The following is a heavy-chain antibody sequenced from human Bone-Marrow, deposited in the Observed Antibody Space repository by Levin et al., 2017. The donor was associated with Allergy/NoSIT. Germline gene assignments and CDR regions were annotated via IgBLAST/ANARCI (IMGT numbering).Heavy chain of an antibody. J-gene: IGHJ4*02. Sequence: PGGSLRLSCKASGGTFSSFAINWVRQAPGQGLEWMGGIIPIFDTPIYAQKFEGRVTITADESTTTAYMELSSLRSEDTAMYYCARDGDYYGSGTIPFDSWGQGTLVTVSS. CDR2: IIPIFDTP. D-gene: IGHD3-10*01. CDR3: ARDGDYYGSGTIPFDS. CDR1: GGTFSSFA. V-gene: IGHV1-69*01.